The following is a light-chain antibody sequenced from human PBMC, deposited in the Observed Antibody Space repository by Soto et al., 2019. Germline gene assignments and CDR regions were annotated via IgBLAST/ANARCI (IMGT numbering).Light chain of an antibody. CDR2: DAY. V-gene: IGKV3-11*01. J-gene: IGKJ1*01. CDR1: QSFRGL. Sequence: VLTQSPVTLSLSPGERATLSCRASQSFRGLLAWYQQKPGQAPRLLIYDAYNRATGIPPRFSGSGSGTDFTLTISSLEPEDSAVYYCQQYNNWPRTFGQGTKVEIK. CDR3: QQYNNWPRT.